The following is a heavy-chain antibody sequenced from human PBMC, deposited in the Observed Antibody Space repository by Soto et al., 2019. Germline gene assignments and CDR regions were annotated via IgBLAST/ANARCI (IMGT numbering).Heavy chain of an antibody. J-gene: IGHJ4*02. CDR3: TRTGATTDYFDY. CDR2: IRSKANSYAT. V-gene: IGHV3-73*01. Sequence: GGSLRLSCAASGFAFSGSAMHWVRQASGKGLEWVGRIRSKANSYATAYAASVKVRFTISRDDSKNTAYLQMNSLKTEDTAVYYCTRTGATTDYFDYWGQGTLVTVSS. D-gene: IGHD1-26*01. CDR1: GFAFSGSA.